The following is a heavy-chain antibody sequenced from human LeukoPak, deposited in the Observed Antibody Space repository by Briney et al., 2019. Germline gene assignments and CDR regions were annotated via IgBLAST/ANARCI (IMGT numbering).Heavy chain of an antibody. CDR1: GGSFSGYY. D-gene: IGHD5-24*01. CDR2: INHSGST. Sequence: SVTVSLTCAVYGGSFSGYYWSWIRQPPGKGLEWIGEINHSGSTNYNPSLKSRVTISVDTSKNQFSLKLSSVTAADTAVYYCARGRRWPNWFDPWGQGTLVTGSS. V-gene: IGHV4-34*01. CDR3: ARGRRWPNWFDP. J-gene: IGHJ5*02.